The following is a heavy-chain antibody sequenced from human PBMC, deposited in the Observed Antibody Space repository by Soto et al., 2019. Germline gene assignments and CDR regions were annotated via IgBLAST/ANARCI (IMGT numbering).Heavy chain of an antibody. CDR1: GFTFRNYA. CDR3: AKRGDIVEVSRTFVGYGMDV. CDR2: ISGNGGDI. D-gene: IGHD2-2*01. V-gene: IGHV3-23*01. Sequence: EVQLLESGGALVQPGGSLRLSCAASGFTFRNYAMSWVRQAPGKGLEWVSRISGNGGDINYADSVKGRFTISRDNSKNTLYLQMNSLRAEDTAVYYCAKRGDIVEVSRTFVGYGMDVWGQGPTVTVSS. J-gene: IGHJ6*02.